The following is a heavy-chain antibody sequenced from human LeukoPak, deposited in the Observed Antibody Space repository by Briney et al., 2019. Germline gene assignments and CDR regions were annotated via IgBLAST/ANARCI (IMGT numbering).Heavy chain of an antibody. V-gene: IGHV3-66*02. J-gene: IGHJ4*02. CDR2: IFSGDNT. CDR1: GFTVGSKY. Sequence: GGSLRLSCAASGFTVGSKYMSWVRQAPGKGLEWVSVIFSGDNTYYADSVKGRFTISRDNSKNTLYLQMNSLRAEDTAVYYCAKERAGYTNPYYFDYWGQGTLVTVSS. D-gene: IGHD3-16*02. CDR3: AKERAGYTNPYYFDY.